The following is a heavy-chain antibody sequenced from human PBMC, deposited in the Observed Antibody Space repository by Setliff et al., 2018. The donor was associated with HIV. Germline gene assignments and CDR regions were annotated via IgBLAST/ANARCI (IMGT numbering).Heavy chain of an antibody. CDR1: NGSIRSSDYY. D-gene: IGHD1-1*01. CDR3: ATGRLYYYMDV. V-gene: IGHV4-39*01. Sequence: SETLSLTCTVSNGSIRSSDYYWGWIRQPPGKGLEWIGSVFYSGRAYYNPSLKSRVTISVDTSKNQFSLRVNSVTAADTAVFYCATGRLYYYMDVWGKGTTVTVSS. J-gene: IGHJ6*03. CDR2: VFYSGRA.